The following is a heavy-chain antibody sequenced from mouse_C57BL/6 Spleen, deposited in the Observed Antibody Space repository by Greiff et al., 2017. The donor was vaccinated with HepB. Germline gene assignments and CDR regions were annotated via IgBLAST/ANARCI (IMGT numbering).Heavy chain of an antibody. Sequence: EVKLLETGGGLVQPGGSLKLSCAASGIDFSRYWMSWVRRAPGKGLEWIGEINPDSSTINYAPSLKDKFIISRDNAKNTLYLQMSKVRSEDTALYYCARRGYGSSYDWYFDVWGTGTTVTVSS. CDR3: ARRGYGSSYDWYFDV. CDR1: GIDFSRYW. V-gene: IGHV4-1*01. D-gene: IGHD1-1*01. J-gene: IGHJ1*03. CDR2: INPDSSTI.